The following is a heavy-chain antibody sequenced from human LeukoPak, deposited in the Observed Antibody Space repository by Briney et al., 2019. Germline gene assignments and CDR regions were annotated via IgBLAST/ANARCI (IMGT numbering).Heavy chain of an antibody. V-gene: IGHV4-34*01. D-gene: IGHD6-19*01. CDR3: ARGRDIAVAGTGPNFDY. Sequence: SETLSLTCAVYGGSFSGYYWSWIRQPPGKGLEWIGEINHGGSNNYNPSLKSRVTISVDTSKNQFSLKLSSVTAADTAVYYCARGRDIAVAGTGPNFDYWGQGTLVTASS. J-gene: IGHJ4*02. CDR1: GGSFSGYY. CDR2: INHGGSN.